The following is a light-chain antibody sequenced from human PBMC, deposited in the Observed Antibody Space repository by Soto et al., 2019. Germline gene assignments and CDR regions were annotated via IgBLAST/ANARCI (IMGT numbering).Light chain of an antibody. CDR1: QSINSNY. CDR3: QQYGSSPFT. V-gene: IGKV3-20*01. J-gene: IGKJ3*01. CDR2: GAS. Sequence: EIVLTQSPGTLSLSPGERATLSCGASQSINSNYLAWYQHTPGQGPRLLICGASNRATGVSERFSGSGSGTDFSLTISRLEPEDFAVYYCQQYGSSPFTFGPGTKVDIK.